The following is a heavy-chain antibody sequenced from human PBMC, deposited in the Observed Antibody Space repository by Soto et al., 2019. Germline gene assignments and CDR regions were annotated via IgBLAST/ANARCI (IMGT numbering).Heavy chain of an antibody. V-gene: IGHV4-59*01. CDR3: ARESAGSRKNNWFDP. J-gene: IGHJ5*02. CDR2: IYYSGIT. CDR1: GGSISAFY. Sequence: PSEPLPLTCTVSGGSISAFYWRWISQPPGKGLEWIGYIYYSGITYYNPSLMSRVTMSVDTSRNQLLLQLNSVTAADTAVYYCARESAGSRKNNWFDPWGQGTLVTGYS. D-gene: IGHD3-10*01.